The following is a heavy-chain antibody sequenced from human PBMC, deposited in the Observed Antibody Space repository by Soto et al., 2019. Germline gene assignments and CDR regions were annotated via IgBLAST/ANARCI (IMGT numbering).Heavy chain of an antibody. CDR3: ASAVANTRNGLHI. D-gene: IGHD5-12*01. CDR1: GFTFSSYA. J-gene: IGHJ3*02. Sequence: PGGSLRLSCAASGFTFSSYAMHWVRQAPGKGLEWVAVISYDGSNKYYADSVKGRFTISRDNSKNTLYLQMNSLRAEDTAVYYCASAVANTRNGLHIWGQGTMVTVSS. CDR2: ISYDGSNK. V-gene: IGHV3-30-3*01.